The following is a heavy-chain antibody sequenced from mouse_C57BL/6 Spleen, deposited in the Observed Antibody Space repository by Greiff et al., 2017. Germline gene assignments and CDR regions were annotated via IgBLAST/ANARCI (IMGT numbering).Heavy chain of an antibody. Sequence: QVQLKQSGPELVKPGASVKISCKASGYAFSSSWMNWVKQRPGKGLEWIGRIYPGDGDTNYNGKFKGKATLTADKSSSTAYMQLSSLTSEDSAVYFCAREDWEETWFAYWGQGTLVTVSA. CDR3: AREDWEETWFAY. V-gene: IGHV1-82*01. D-gene: IGHD4-1*01. CDR2: IYPGDGDT. CDR1: GYAFSSSW. J-gene: IGHJ3*01.